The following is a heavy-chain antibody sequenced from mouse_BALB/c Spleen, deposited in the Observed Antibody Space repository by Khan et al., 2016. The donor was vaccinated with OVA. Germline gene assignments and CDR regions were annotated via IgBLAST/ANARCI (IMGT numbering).Heavy chain of an antibody. CDR3: ATPAYDGYYDY. D-gene: IGHD2-3*01. CDR2: ISTYSGNT. J-gene: IGHJ2*01. Sequence: QIQLVQSGPELVRPGVSVKISCKGSGYTLTDYAMYWGKQRNAKSLEWIGQISTYSGNTNYNQKLKGKDTMTVDKTSSTAYMELARLTSEDSAIYSCATPAYDGYYDYWGQGTTLTVSS. V-gene: IGHV1S137*01. CDR1: GYTLTDYA.